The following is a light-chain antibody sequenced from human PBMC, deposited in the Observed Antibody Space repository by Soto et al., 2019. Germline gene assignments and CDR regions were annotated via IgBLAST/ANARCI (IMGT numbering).Light chain of an antibody. J-gene: IGLJ1*01. CDR2: GNT. CDR3: QSYDSSLSGYV. CDR1: SSNIGAGYP. V-gene: IGLV1-40*01. Sequence: QSVLTQPPSVSGAPGQRVTISCTGSSSNIGAGYPVHWYQQLPGTAPKLLIHGNTNRPSGVPDRFSGSRSGLAITGLQAEDEADYYCQSYDSSLSGYVFGIGTKLTV.